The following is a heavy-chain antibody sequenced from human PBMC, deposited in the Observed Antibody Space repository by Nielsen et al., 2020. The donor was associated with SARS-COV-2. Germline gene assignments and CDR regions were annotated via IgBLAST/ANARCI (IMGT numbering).Heavy chain of an antibody. CDR2: IYSGGST. CDR1: GFTFSSNY. CDR3: ATSFMVRGVPFYYYGMDV. V-gene: IGHV3-53*01. J-gene: IGHJ6*02. D-gene: IGHD3-10*01. Sequence: GESLKISCPAPGFTFSSNYMSWVRQAPGKGLEWVSVIYSGGSTYYADSVKGRFTISRDNSKNTLYLQMNSLRAEDTAVYYCATSFMVRGVPFYYYGMDVWGQGTTVTVSS.